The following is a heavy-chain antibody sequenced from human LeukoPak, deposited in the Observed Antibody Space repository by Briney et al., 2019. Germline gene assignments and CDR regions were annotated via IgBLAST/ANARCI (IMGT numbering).Heavy chain of an antibody. J-gene: IGHJ4*02. CDR1: GFTFRHYA. Sequence: NPGGSLRLSCAASGFTFRHYAVDWVRQAPGRGLEWVAVLSFDGAHKYYAESVKGRFTISKDNSNNTLFLQMDSLRLEDTALYYCVRARAGGLDYWGQGTLVTVSS. CDR2: LSFDGAHK. V-gene: IGHV3-30*04. CDR3: VRARAGGLDY. D-gene: IGHD3-16*01.